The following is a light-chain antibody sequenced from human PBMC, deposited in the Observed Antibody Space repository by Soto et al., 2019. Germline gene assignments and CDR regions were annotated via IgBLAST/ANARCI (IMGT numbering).Light chain of an antibody. CDR3: CSYTTPNALDV. J-gene: IGLJ1*01. CDR1: NSDVGGYNY. CDR2: EVF. V-gene: IGLV2-14*01. Sequence: QSALTQPASVSGSPGQSITIPCTGTNSDVGGYNYVSWYQHHPGKAPKLMIYEVFNRPSGVSSRFSGSKSGSTASLTIAGLHDEDEADYYCCSYTTPNALDVFGTGTKLTVL.